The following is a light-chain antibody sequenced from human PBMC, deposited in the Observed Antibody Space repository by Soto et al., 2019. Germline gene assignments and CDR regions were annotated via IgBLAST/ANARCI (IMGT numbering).Light chain of an antibody. CDR2: AAS. Sequence: DIQMTQSPSSLSASVGDRVTITCRACQAIRNSLAWLQQKPGKAPKSLMYAASRLQSGVPAKFSGSGSGTDFTLTISSLQPEDFAIYYCQQYNSYPYTFGQGTKLEIK. CDR3: QQYNSYPYT. J-gene: IGKJ2*01. V-gene: IGKV1-16*02. CDR1: QAIRNS.